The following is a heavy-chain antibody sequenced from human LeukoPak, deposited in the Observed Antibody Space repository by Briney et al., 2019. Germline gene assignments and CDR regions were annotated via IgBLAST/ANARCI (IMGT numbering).Heavy chain of an antibody. Sequence: GGSLRLSCAASGFTFSSYAMHWVRQAPGKGLEWVAVISYHGRNKYYADSVKGRFTISRDSSENTLDLQMNSLRGEDTAVYYCARDQGDAGTQIKRDGHYMDVWGKGTTVTVSS. CDR1: GFTFSSYA. V-gene: IGHV3-30*01. CDR2: ISYHGRNK. CDR3: ARDQGDAGTQIKRDGHYMDV. J-gene: IGHJ6*03. D-gene: IGHD1-1*01.